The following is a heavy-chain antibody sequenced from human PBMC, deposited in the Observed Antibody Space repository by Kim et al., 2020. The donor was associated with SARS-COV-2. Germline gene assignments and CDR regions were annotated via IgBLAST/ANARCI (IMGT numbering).Heavy chain of an antibody. Sequence: GGSLRLSCAASGFTFSDYYMSWIRQAPGKGLEWVSYISSSSSYTNNVDSVKGRFTISRDNAKNSLYLQMNSLRAEDTAVYYCARWRSGYLDYWGQGTLVTVSS. J-gene: IGHJ4*02. CDR3: ARWRSGYLDY. CDR1: GFTFSDYY. V-gene: IGHV3-11*03. CDR2: ISSSSSYT. D-gene: IGHD3-22*01.